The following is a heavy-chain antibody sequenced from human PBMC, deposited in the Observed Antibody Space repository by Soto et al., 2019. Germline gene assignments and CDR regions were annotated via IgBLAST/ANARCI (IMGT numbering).Heavy chain of an antibody. J-gene: IGHJ4*02. V-gene: IGHV4-39*01. D-gene: IGHD6-13*01. CDR2: IYYSGST. CDR3: ARTLIAAAGTGSFDY. Sequence: SETLSLTCTVSGGSISSISYYWGWIRQPPGKGLEWIGSIYYSGSTYYNPSLKSRVTISVDTSKNQFSLKLSSVTAADTAVYYCARTLIAAAGTGSFDYWGQGTLVTVSS. CDR1: GGSISSISYY.